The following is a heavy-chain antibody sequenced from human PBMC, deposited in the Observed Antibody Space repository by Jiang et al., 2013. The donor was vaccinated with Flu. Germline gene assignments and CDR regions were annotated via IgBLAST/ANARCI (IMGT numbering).Heavy chain of an antibody. J-gene: IGHJ4*02. D-gene: IGHD5-24*01. CDR3: ARDKVNCFDY. CDR1: GFTFSDFT. CDR2: ISYDGRNK. V-gene: IGHV3-30*03. Sequence: PGRSLRLSCAASGFTFSDFTIHWVRQAPGTGLEWVATISYDGRNKYYADSVRGRFTIYRDNSKGTVHLQMNSLRAGDTATYYCARDKVNCFDYWGQGAPVTVSS.